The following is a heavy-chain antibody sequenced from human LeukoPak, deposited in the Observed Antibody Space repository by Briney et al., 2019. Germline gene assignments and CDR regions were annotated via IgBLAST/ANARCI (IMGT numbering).Heavy chain of an antibody. D-gene: IGHD6-19*01. V-gene: IGHV1-2*02. CDR2: INPNSGGT. CDR3: ARGSHRSRGWYGVSDY. Sequence: ASVKVSCKASGYTFTGYYLHWVRQAPGQGLEWMGWINPNSGGTNYAQKFQGRVTMTRDTSISTAYMELSRLRSDDTAVYYCARGSHRSRGWYGVSDYWGQGTLVTVSS. J-gene: IGHJ4*02. CDR1: GYTFTGYY.